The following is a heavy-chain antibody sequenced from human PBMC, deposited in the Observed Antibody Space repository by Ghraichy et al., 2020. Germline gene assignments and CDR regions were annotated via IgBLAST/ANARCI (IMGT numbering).Heavy chain of an antibody. V-gene: IGHV3-48*01. D-gene: IGHD6-6*01. J-gene: IGHJ4*02. CDR3: ARERGSSSSGGVYYFDY. CDR2: ISSSISTI. Sequence: VGSLRLSCAASGFTFSSYSMNWVRQAPGKGLEWVSYISSSISTIYYADSVKGRFTISRDNAKNSLYLQMNSLRAEDTAVYYCARERGSSSSGGVYYFDYWGQGTLVTVSS. CDR1: GFTFSSYS.